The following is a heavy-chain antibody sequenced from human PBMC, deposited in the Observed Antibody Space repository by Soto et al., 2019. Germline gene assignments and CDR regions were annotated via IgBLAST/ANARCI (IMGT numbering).Heavy chain of an antibody. Sequence: PGGSLRLSCSASGFTFSSFAMHWVRQAPGKGLEYVTATSSSGVSTYYADSVRGRVTISRDNSKNTLFLQMSSLRVEDTAVYYCVKGTPGTTGYYGMDVWGQGTTVTVSS. D-gene: IGHD1-1*01. CDR2: TSSSGVST. CDR3: VKGTPGTTGYYGMDV. V-gene: IGHV3-64D*06. J-gene: IGHJ6*02. CDR1: GFTFSSFA.